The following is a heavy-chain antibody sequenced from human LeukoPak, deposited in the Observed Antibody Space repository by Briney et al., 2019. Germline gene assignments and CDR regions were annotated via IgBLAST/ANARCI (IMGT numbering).Heavy chain of an antibody. CDR1: EFTFSSYW. CDR2: IKQDGSEK. D-gene: IGHD3-22*01. J-gene: IGHJ4*02. CDR3: ARDRFGYSMFDY. V-gene: IGHV3-7*01. Sequence: GGSLRLSCAASEFTFSSYWMSWVRQAPGKGLEWVANIKQDGSEKYYVDSVKGRFTISRDNAKNSLYLQMNSLRADDTALYYCARDRFGYSMFDYWGQGTLVTVSS.